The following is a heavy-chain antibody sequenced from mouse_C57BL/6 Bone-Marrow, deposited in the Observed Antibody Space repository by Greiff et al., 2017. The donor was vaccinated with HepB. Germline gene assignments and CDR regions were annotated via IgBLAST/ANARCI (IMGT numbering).Heavy chain of an antibody. CDR2: IDPSDSYT. Sequence: VQLQQPGAELVMPGASVKLSCKASGYTFTSYWMHWVKQRPGQGLEWIGEIDPSDSYTNYNQKFKGKSTLTVDKSSSTAYMQLSSLTSEDSAVYYCARGDTTVRLYWYFDVWGTGTTVTVSS. D-gene: IGHD1-1*01. CDR3: ARGDTTVRLYWYFDV. V-gene: IGHV1-69*01. CDR1: GYTFTSYW. J-gene: IGHJ1*03.